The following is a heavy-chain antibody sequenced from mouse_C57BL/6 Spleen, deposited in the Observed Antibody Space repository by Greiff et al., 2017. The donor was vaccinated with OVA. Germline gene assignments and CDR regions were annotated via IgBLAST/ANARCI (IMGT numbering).Heavy chain of an antibody. CDR3: ARAYSPYWYFDV. V-gene: IGHV5-4*03. D-gene: IGHD2-12*01. J-gene: IGHJ1*03. CDR1: GFTFSSYA. CDR2: ISDGGSYT. Sequence: DVMLVESGGGLVKPGGSLKLSCAASGFTFSSYAMSWVRQTPEKRLEWVATISDGGSYTYYPDNVKGRFTISRDNAKNNLYLQMSHLKSEDTAMYYCARAYSPYWYFDVWGTGTTVTVSS.